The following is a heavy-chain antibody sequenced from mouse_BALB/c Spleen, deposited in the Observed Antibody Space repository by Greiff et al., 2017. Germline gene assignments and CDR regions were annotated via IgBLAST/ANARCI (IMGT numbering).Heavy chain of an antibody. CDR1: GYTFTSYW. CDR3: ARGTLFYRYGGNYYAMDY. V-gene: IGHV1-87*01. Sequence: QVHVKQSGAELARPGASVKLSCKASGYTFTSYWMQWVKQRPGQGLEWIGAIYPGDGDTRYTQKFKGKATLTADKSSSTAYMQLSSLASEDSAVYYCARGTLFYRYGGNYYAMDYWGQGTSVTVSS. J-gene: IGHJ4*01. CDR2: IYPGDGDT. D-gene: IGHD2-14*01.